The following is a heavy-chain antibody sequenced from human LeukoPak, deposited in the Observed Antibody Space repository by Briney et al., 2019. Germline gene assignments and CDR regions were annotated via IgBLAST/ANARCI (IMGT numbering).Heavy chain of an antibody. Sequence: NPSETLSLTCTVSGGSVSSGSYYWSWIRQPPGKGLEWIGCIYYSGSTNYNPSLKSRVTISVDTSKNQFSLKLSSVTAADTAVYYCARVVYAGAPYFDYWGQGTLVTVSS. CDR3: ARVVYAGAPYFDY. CDR1: GGSVSSGSYY. V-gene: IGHV4-61*01. J-gene: IGHJ4*02. D-gene: IGHD2-8*02. CDR2: IYYSGST.